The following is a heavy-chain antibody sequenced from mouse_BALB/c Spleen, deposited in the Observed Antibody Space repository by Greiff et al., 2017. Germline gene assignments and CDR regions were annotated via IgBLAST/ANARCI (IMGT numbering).Heavy chain of an antibody. V-gene: IGHV1-7*01. CDR1: GYTFTSYW. Sequence: QVQLKQSGAELAKPGASVKMSCKASGYTFTSYWMHWVKQRPGQGLEWIGYINPSTGYTEYNQKFKDKATLTADKSSSRAYMQLSSLTSEDSAVYYCARGDGNYGSAMDYWGQGTSVTVSS. CDR2: INPSTGYT. D-gene: IGHD2-1*01. J-gene: IGHJ4*01. CDR3: ARGDGNYGSAMDY.